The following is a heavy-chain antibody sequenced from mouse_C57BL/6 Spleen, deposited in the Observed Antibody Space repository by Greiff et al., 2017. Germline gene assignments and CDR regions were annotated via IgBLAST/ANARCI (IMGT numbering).Heavy chain of an antibody. Sequence: VQLQQPGAELVKPGASVKLSCKASGYTFTSYWMQWVKQRPGQGLEWIGEIDPSDSYTNYNQKFKGKATLTVDTSSSTAYMQLSSLTSEDSAVYYCAPYDYEVLDYWGQGTSVTVSS. CDR3: APYDYEVLDY. CDR2: IDPSDSYT. D-gene: IGHD2-4*01. J-gene: IGHJ4*01. CDR1: GYTFTSYW. V-gene: IGHV1-50*01.